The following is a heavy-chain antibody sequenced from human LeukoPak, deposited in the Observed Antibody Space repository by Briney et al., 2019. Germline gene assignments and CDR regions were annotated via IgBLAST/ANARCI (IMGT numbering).Heavy chain of an antibody. D-gene: IGHD4-23*01. CDR1: GYTFRSYE. CDR2: IHPNSGKT. Sequence: GASVKVSCKASGYTFRSYEINWVRQAPGQGLEWVGWIHPNSGKTGYAQNFQGRVTMTRDTSTETAFMELSSLKFDDTAIFYCARGHYGGNRYFDIWGQGTLITVSS. J-gene: IGHJ4*02. V-gene: IGHV1-8*01. CDR3: ARGHYGGNRYFDI.